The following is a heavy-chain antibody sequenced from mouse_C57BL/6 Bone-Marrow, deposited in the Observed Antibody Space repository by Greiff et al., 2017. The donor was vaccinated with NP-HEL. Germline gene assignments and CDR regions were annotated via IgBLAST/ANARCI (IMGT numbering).Heavy chain of an antibody. CDR1: GYTFTSYG. J-gene: IGHJ4*01. V-gene: IGHV1-81*01. CDR3: ERSRLRGYYAVDY. CDR2: IYPRSGNT. D-gene: IGHD2-2*01. Sequence: LVESGAELARPGASVKLSCKASGYTFTSYGISWVKQRTGQGLEWIGEIYPRSGNTYYNEKFKGKATLTADKSSSTAYMELRSLTSEDSAVYFCERSRLRGYYAVDYWGQGTSVTVSS.